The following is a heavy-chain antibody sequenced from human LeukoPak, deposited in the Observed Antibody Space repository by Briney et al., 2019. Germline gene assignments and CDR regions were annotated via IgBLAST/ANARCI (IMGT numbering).Heavy chain of an antibody. J-gene: IGHJ4*02. CDR2: ISSSSSTI. CDR3: ARDLYGGQWLKGQLSYYFDY. Sequence: GGSPRLSCAASGFTFSSYSMNWVRQAPGEGLEWVSYISSSSSTIYYADSVKGRFTISRDNAKNSLYLQMNSLRAEDTAVYYCARDLYGGQWLKGQLSYYFDYWGQGTLVTVSS. CDR1: GFTFSSYS. D-gene: IGHD6-19*01. V-gene: IGHV3-48*04.